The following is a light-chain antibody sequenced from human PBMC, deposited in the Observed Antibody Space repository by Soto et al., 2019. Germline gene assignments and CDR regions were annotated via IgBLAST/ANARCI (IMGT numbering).Light chain of an antibody. CDR1: SSDVGGYNY. CDR3: SSYTSSSTLS. Sequence: QSVLSQPASVSGSPGQSITISCTGTSSDVGGYNYVSWYQQHPGKAPKLMIYDVSNRPSGVSNRFSGSKSGNTASLTISGLHAEDEADYYCSSYTSSSTLSFGTGTKVTVL. CDR2: DVS. V-gene: IGLV2-14*01. J-gene: IGLJ1*01.